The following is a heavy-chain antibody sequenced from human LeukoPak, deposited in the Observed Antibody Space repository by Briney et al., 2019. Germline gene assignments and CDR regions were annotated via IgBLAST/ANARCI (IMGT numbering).Heavy chain of an antibody. Sequence: SETLSLTCAVYGGSFSGYYWSWIRQPPGKGLEWIGEINHSGSTNYNQSLKSRVTISVDTSKNQFSLKLSSVTAADTAVYYCARLSEQSTVYGSGSYYYFDYWGQGTLVTVSS. CDR2: INHSGST. CDR1: GGSFSGYY. CDR3: ARLSEQSTVYGSGSYYYFDY. V-gene: IGHV4-34*01. D-gene: IGHD3-10*01. J-gene: IGHJ4*02.